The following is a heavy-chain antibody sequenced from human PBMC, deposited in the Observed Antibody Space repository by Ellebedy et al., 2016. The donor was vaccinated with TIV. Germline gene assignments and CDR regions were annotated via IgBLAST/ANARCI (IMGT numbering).Heavy chain of an antibody. CDR2: IYYSGSA. D-gene: IGHD2-15*01. J-gene: IGHJ6*02. V-gene: IGHV4-39*02. CDR3: ARDHGGGSPLDV. CDR1: GGSISSSSYY. Sequence: MPSETLSLTCTVSGGSISSSSYYRGWIRQAPGKGLEWTGSIYYSGSAYYNPSLKSRVTISVDTISVDTSKNQFSLKLSSVTAADTAVYYCARDHGGGSPLDVWGQGTTVTVSS.